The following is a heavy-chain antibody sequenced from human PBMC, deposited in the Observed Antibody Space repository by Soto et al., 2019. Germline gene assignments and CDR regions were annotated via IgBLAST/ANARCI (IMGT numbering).Heavy chain of an antibody. V-gene: IGHV3-7*01. CDR2: IEQDGSER. CDR1: GFTFKNYW. J-gene: IGHJ5*02. D-gene: IGHD3-3*01. CDR3: ARGPSATTIFLS. Sequence: ESGGDLVQPGGSLRLSCVVSGFTFKNYWMSWVRQAPGKGLEWVANIEQDGSERDYVDSVKGRFTISRDNAKNSVFLQMDSLRVDDTAVYYCARGPSATTIFLSWGQGTLVTVSS.